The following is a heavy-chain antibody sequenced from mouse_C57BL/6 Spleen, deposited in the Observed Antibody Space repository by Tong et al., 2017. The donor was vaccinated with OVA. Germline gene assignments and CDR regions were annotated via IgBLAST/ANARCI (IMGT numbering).Heavy chain of an antibody. J-gene: IGHJ3*01. Sequence: EVQLQESGPVLVKPGASVKMSCKASGYTFTDYNMDWVKQSHGKSLEWIGDINPNNGGTIYNQKFKGKATLTVDKSSSTAYMELRSLTSEDTAVYYCARSDNYWAYWGQGTLVTVSA. CDR3: ARSDNYWAY. D-gene: IGHD1-1*01. CDR2: INPNNGGT. CDR1: GYTFTDYN. V-gene: IGHV1-18*01.